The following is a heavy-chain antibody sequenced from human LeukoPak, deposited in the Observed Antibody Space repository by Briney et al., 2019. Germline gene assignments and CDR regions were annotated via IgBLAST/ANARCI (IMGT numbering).Heavy chain of an antibody. Sequence: GGSLRLSCAASGFTFSSYSMNWVRQAPGKRLEWVSSISSSSSYMYYTDSVKGRFTISRDNAKNSLSLQMNSLRAEDTAVYYCARDLRNWDGGAYFDYWGQGTLVTVSS. CDR1: GFTFSSYS. D-gene: IGHD1-1*01. J-gene: IGHJ4*02. CDR2: ISSSSSYM. V-gene: IGHV3-21*01. CDR3: ARDLRNWDGGAYFDY.